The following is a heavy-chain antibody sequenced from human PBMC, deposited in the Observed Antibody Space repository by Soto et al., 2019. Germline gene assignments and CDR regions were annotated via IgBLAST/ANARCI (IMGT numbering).Heavy chain of an antibody. Sequence: GGSLRLSCAASGFTFSSYAMSWVRQAPGKGLEWVSAISGSGGSTYYADSVKGRFTISRDNSKNTLYLQMNSLRAEDTAVYYCAQDPPLYSYGPGKTSYYWAQGTLVTVSS. CDR2: ISGSGGST. D-gene: IGHD5-18*01. J-gene: IGHJ4*02. CDR3: AQDPPLYSYGPGKTSYY. CDR1: GFTFSSYA. V-gene: IGHV3-23*01.